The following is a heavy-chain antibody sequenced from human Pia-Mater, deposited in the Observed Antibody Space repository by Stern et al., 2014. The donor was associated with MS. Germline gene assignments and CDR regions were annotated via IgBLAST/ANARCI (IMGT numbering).Heavy chain of an antibody. J-gene: IGHJ4*02. CDR2: IYYSGST. CDR3: ASDSSGYYLSFDY. D-gene: IGHD3-22*01. Sequence: QVQLQESGPGLVKPSETLSLTCTVSGGSVSSGSYYWSWIRQPPGKGLEWIGYIYYSGSTNYNPSLKSRVTISVETSKNQFSLKLSSVTAADTAVYYCASDSSGYYLSFDYWGQGTLVTVSS. V-gene: IGHV4-61*01. CDR1: GGSVSSGSYY.